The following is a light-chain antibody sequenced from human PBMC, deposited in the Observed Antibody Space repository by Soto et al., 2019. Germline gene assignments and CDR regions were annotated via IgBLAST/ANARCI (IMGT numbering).Light chain of an antibody. CDR2: AAS. V-gene: IGKV1-39*01. Sequence: DIQMTQSPSSLSASVGDRVTITCRASQSIGSYLNWYQQTPGKAPKLLIYAASTLQSGVPSRFSGSGSGTDLTLTISSLQPGDFATYYCQQSYSFPRTFGQGTKVEIK. CDR1: QSIGSY. CDR3: QQSYSFPRT. J-gene: IGKJ1*01.